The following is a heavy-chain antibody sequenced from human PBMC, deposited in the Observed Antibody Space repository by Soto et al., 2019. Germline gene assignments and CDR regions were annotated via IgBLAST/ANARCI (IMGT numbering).Heavy chain of an antibody. J-gene: IGHJ3*01. D-gene: IGHD6-19*01. Sequence: GGSLRLSCATSGFTFSDYWMHWVRQAPGRGLVWVSRVNSDGTVTSYDDAVKGRFTISRDNAKNTVYLQMNSLRAEDTAVYYYASASVADAFDLWGQGTMVTVSS. V-gene: IGHV3-74*01. CDR3: ASASVADAFDL. CDR2: VNSDGTVT. CDR1: GFTFSDYW.